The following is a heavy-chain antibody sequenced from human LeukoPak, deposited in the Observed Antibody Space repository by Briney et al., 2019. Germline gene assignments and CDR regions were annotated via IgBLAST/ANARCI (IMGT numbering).Heavy chain of an antibody. CDR1: GFTFSDYY. Sequence: GRTLRLSCATSGFTFSDYYMSWIRQAPGEGLEWVSYISSSDATIYYADSVKGRFTISRDNAKNSLYLQMNSLRAEDTAVYYCARSRSGWRTLYYFDFWGQGTLVTVSS. V-gene: IGHV3-11*01. CDR2: ISSSDATI. D-gene: IGHD6-19*01. CDR3: ARSRSGWRTLYYFDF. J-gene: IGHJ4*02.